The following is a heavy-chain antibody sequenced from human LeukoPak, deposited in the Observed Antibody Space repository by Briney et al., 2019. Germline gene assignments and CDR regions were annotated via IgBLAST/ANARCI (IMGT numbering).Heavy chain of an antibody. CDR3: ARHAKGWLSSWSPFDY. D-gene: IGHD6-13*01. V-gene: IGHV4-4*07. Sequence: SETLSLTCTVSGGSISSYYWSWIRQPAGKGLEWIGRIYTSGSTNYNPSLKSRVTMSVDTSKNQLSLKLSSVTAADTAVYYCARHAKGWLSSWSPFDYWGQGTLVTVSS. J-gene: IGHJ4*02. CDR2: IYTSGST. CDR1: GGSISSYY.